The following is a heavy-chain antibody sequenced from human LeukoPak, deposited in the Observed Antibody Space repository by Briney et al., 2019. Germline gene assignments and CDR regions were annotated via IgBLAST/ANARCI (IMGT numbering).Heavy chain of an antibody. CDR1: GFTFSSYA. D-gene: IGHD3-22*01. V-gene: IGHV3-30*04. CDR3: ARTTMTPNWFDP. CDR2: ISYDGSNK. J-gene: IGHJ5*02. Sequence: GGSLRLSCAASGFTFSSYAMHWVRQAPGKGLEWVAVISYDGSNKYYADSVKGRFTISRDNAKNSLYLQMNSLRAEDTAVYYCARTTMTPNWFDPWGQGTLVTVSS.